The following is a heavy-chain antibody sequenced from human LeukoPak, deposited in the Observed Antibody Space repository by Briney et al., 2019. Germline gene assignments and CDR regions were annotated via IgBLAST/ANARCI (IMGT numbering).Heavy chain of an antibody. Sequence: PGGSLRLSCAASGFTFSSYAISWVRQAPGKGLEWVSCISSTSNYIFYADSVRGRFTISRDNAKNSLYLQMDSLRAEDTAVYYCGRGGIITSYAFEIWGQGAMVTVSS. CDR3: GRGGIITSYAFEI. CDR1: GFTFSSYA. J-gene: IGHJ3*02. CDR2: ISSTSNYI. V-gene: IGHV3-21*01. D-gene: IGHD1-26*01.